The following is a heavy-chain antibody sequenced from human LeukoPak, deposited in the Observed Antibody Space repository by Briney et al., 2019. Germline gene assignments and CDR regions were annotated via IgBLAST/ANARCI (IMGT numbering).Heavy chain of an antibody. CDR1: GYSFTTYH. J-gene: IGHJ4*02. Sequence: ASVKVSCKTSGYSFTTYHINWVRQASGQGLEWLGWMNPYTGDRGYAQRFQGRLSITSDTSISTAYMELGSLKSDDTAVYFCARTISFTASGYGCWGQGTLVTVSS. CDR2: MNPYTGDR. V-gene: IGHV1-8*03. D-gene: IGHD3-16*02. CDR3: ARTISFTASGYGC.